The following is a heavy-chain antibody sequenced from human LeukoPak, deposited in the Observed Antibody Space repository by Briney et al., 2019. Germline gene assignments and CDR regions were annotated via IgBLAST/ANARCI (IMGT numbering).Heavy chain of an antibody. J-gene: IGHJ4*02. D-gene: IGHD3-10*01. CDR1: GFTFSTYS. Sequence: GRSLRLSCAASGFTFSTYSMSWVRQAPGKGLEWVSAIRGGGGDTYYADSVKGRFTISRDNSKATLSLQMNSLRAEDTAVYYCAKISWDGRGSFYWGQGTLVTVSS. CDR2: IRGGGGDT. V-gene: IGHV3-23*01. CDR3: AKISWDGRGSFY.